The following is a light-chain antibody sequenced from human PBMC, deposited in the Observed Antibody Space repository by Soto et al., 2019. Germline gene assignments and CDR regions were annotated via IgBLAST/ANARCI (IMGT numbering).Light chain of an antibody. CDR3: QSYDSSLSGGV. CDR2: GNS. J-gene: IGLJ1*01. CDR1: SSNIGAGYD. V-gene: IGLV1-40*01. Sequence: QSVLTQPPSVSGAPGQRVTISCTGSSSNIGAGYDVHWYQQLPGTAPKLLIYGNSNRPSGVPDRFSGSKSGTSASLAITGLQAEDEADYYCQSYDSSLSGGVFGTGTKLTDL.